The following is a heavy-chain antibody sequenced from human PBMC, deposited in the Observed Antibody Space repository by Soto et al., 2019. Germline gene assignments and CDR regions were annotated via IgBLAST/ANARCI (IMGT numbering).Heavy chain of an antibody. Sequence: GGSLRLCCAASGFTFSNAWMNWVRQAPGKGLEWVGRIKSKTDGGTTDYAAPVKGRFTISRDDSKNTLYLQMNSLKTEDTAVYYSTTGDTIFLYGMDVWGQGSSVTVSS. CDR1: GFTFSNAW. CDR3: TTGDTIFLYGMDV. D-gene: IGHD3-9*01. J-gene: IGHJ6*02. V-gene: IGHV3-15*07. CDR2: IKSKTDGGTT.